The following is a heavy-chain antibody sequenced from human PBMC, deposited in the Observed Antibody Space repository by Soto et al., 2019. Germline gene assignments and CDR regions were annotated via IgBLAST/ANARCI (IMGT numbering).Heavy chain of an antibody. Sequence: PSETLSLTCTVSGGSISSGGYYWSWIRQHPGKSLEWIGYIYYSGTTYYNPSLKCRVTISVGTSKNQFSLKLSSVTAADTAVHYCARALLDNLRLLEWFPIPPYFDYWGQGTLVTVS. CDR3: ARALLDNLRLLEWFPIPPYFDY. CDR2: IYYSGTT. D-gene: IGHD3-3*01. CDR1: GGSISSGGYY. J-gene: IGHJ4*02. V-gene: IGHV4-31*03.